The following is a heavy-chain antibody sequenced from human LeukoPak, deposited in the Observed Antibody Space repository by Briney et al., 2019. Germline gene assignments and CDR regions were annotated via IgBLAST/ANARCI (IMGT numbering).Heavy chain of an antibody. D-gene: IGHD3-3*01. V-gene: IGHV3-64D*06. CDR3: AKGAGEWLYYFDY. J-gene: IGHJ4*02. Sequence: GGSLRLSCSASGFTFSSYAMHWVRQAPGKGLEYVSAISSNGGSTYYADSVKGRFTISRDNSKNTLYLQMSSLRAEDTAVYYCAKGAGEWLYYFDYWGQGTLVTVSS. CDR1: GFTFSSYA. CDR2: ISSNGGST.